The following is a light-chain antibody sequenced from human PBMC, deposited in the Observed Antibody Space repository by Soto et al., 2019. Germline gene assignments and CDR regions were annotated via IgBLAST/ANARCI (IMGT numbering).Light chain of an antibody. Sequence: QSVLTQPPSASGTPGQRVTISCSGSSSNIGSNSVNLYQQLPGTAPKLLMYSSNHRPSGVPDRFSGSKSGTADSLAISGVQSEDEADYYCAAWDDSLNGVVFGGGTKLTVL. CDR3: AAWDDSLNGVV. J-gene: IGLJ2*01. V-gene: IGLV1-44*01. CDR1: SSNIGSNS. CDR2: SSN.